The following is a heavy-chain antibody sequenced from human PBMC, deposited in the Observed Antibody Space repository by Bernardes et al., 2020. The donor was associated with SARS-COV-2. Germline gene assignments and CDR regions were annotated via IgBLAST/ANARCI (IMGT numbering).Heavy chain of an antibody. D-gene: IGHD3-22*01. CDR1: GFTFSSSG. J-gene: IGHJ5*02. CDR3: TKGYYLDSIAS. V-gene: IGHV3-30*18. Sequence: GGSLRLSCAVSGFTFSSSGMQWVRQAPGKGLEWLAVMSFDGANEYYADSVKGRFTISRDNFQNTLYLQMHSLRPEDTAIYYCTKGYYLDSIASWGQGTLVTVSS. CDR2: MSFDGANE.